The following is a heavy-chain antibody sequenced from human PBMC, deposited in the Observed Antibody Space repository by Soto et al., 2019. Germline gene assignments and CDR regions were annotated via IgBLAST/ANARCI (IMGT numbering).Heavy chain of an antibody. Sequence: PGGSLRLSCTASEFTFSRYWMTWVRQAPGKGLEWVANINQGGNEKYYVDSVRGRFTISRDNAENSLYLQMNSLRAEDSAVYYCVRDVHYFDYWGQGTLVTVS. CDR1: EFTFSRYW. CDR3: VRDVHYFDY. CDR2: INQGGNEK. J-gene: IGHJ4*02. V-gene: IGHV3-7*01. D-gene: IGHD1-1*01.